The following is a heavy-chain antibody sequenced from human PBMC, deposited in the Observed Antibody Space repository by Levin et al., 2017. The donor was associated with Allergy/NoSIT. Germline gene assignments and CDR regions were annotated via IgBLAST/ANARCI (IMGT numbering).Heavy chain of an antibody. Sequence: SETLSLTCTVSGGSISSGGYYWSWIRQHPGKGLEWIGYIYYRGRTYYNPSLKSRVTISVDTSKNQFSLKLSSVTAADTAVYYCARVPSYCSGGSCYSVPFDPWGQGTLVTVSS. J-gene: IGHJ5*02. D-gene: IGHD2-15*01. CDR1: GGSISSGGYY. V-gene: IGHV4-31*03. CDR2: IYYRGRT. CDR3: ARVPSYCSGGSCYSVPFDP.